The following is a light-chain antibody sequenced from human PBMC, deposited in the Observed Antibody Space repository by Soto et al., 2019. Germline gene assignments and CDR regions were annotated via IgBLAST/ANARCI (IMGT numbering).Light chain of an antibody. CDR3: QSYDSSLSGWV. Sequence: VVTQPPSVSGAPGQRVTISCTESSSNIGAGYDVHWYQQLPGTAPKLLIYGNSNRPSGVPDRFSGSKSGTSASLAITGLQAEDEADYYCQSYDSSLSGWVFGGGTKVTVL. J-gene: IGLJ3*02. CDR1: SSNIGAGYD. CDR2: GNS. V-gene: IGLV1-40*01.